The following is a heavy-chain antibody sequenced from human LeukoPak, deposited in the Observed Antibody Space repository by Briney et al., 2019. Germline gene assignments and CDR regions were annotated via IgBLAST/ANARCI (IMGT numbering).Heavy chain of an antibody. J-gene: IGHJ4*02. CDR3: ARGPRITIFGVVIPRFDY. CDR1: GFTVSRNY. V-gene: IGHV3-53*01. D-gene: IGHD3-3*01. CDR2: ICSGGST. Sequence: GGSLRLSCAASGFTVSRNYMSWVRQAPGKGLEWVSVICSGGSTYYAVSVKGRFTISRDNSKNTLYLQMNSLRAEDTAVYYCARGPRITIFGVVIPRFDYWGQGTLVTVSS.